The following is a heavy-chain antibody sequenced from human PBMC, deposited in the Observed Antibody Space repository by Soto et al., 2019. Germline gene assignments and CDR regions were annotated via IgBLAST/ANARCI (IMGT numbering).Heavy chain of an antibody. Sequence: QVQLVESGGGVVQPGRSLRLSCAASGFTFSSYGMHWVRQAPGKGLEWVAVISYDGSNKYYADSVKGRFTISRDNSKNTMRPQRNSQRAAGTAVYYCAKEGLLVRGAPYFTYYGMDVWGQGTTVTVSS. V-gene: IGHV3-30*18. D-gene: IGHD3-10*01. J-gene: IGHJ6*01. CDR1: GFTFSSYG. CDR3: AKEGLLVRGAPYFTYYGMDV. CDR2: ISYDGSNK.